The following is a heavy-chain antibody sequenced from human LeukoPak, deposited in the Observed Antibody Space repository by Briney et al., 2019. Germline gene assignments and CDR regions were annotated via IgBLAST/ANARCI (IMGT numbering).Heavy chain of an antibody. D-gene: IGHD3-3*01. CDR1: GYTFTSYG. V-gene: IGHV1-2*02. Sequence: ASVKVSCKASGYTFTSYGISWVRQAPGQGLEWMGWINPNSGGTNYAQKFQGRVTMTRDTSISTAYMELSRLRSDDTAVYYCARVLSFWSGSSDDYWGQGTLVTVSS. CDR3: ARVLSFWSGSSDDY. J-gene: IGHJ4*02. CDR2: INPNSGGT.